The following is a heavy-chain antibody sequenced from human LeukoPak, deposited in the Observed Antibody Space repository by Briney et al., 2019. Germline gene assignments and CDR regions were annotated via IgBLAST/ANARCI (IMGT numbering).Heavy chain of an antibody. V-gene: IGHV4-34*01. CDR1: GGSFSGYY. CDR2: INHSGST. D-gene: IGHD6-19*01. J-gene: IGHJ4*02. CDR3: ARGPSQWLVGQDRARRPY. Sequence: SETLSLTCAVYGGSFSGYYWSWPRQPPGKGLEWIGEINHSGSTNYNPSLKSRVTISVDTSKNQFSLKLSSVTAADTAVYYCARGPSQWLVGQDRARRPYWGQGTLVTVSS.